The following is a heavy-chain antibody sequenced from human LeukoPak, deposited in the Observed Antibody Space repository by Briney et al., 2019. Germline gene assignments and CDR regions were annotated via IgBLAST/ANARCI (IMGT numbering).Heavy chain of an antibody. J-gene: IGHJ4*02. CDR2: ISGSGGST. V-gene: IGHV3-23*01. Sequence: PGGSLRLSCAASGFTFSSYAMSWVRQAPGKGLEWVSAISGSGGSTYYADSVKGRFTISRDNSKNTMYLRMNRLRAEDTAVYYCAKGRDYGSGSYYNPFDYWGQGNLVTVSS. CDR1: GFTFSSYA. D-gene: IGHD3-10*01. CDR3: AKGRDYGSGSYYNPFDY.